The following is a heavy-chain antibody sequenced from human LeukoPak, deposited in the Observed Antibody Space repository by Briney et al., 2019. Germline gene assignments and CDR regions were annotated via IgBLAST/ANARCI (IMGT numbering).Heavy chain of an antibody. V-gene: IGHV1-69*04. CDR3: ARQKGDILTGYPRSPSWFDP. CDR2: IIPILGIA. D-gene: IGHD3-9*01. Sequence: GSSVKVSCKASGGTFSSYAISWVRQAPGQGLEWMGRIIPILGIANYAQKFQGRVTITADKSTSTDYMELSSLRSEDTAVYYCARQKGDILTGYPRSPSWFDPWGQGTLVTVSS. CDR1: GGTFSSYA. J-gene: IGHJ5*02.